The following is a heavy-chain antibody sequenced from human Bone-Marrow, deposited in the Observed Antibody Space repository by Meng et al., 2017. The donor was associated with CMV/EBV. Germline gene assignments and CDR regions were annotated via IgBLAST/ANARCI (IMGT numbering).Heavy chain of an antibody. CDR1: GGTFSSYA. D-gene: IGHD3-3*01. Sequence: SVKVSCKASGGTFSSYAISWVRQAPGQGLEWMGGIIPIFGTANYAQKFQGRVTITTDESTSTAYMELSSLRAEDTAVYYCAREGTIFGAEPYYFDYWGQGTLVTVYS. CDR2: IIPIFGTA. V-gene: IGHV1-69*05. CDR3: AREGTIFGAEPYYFDY. J-gene: IGHJ4*02.